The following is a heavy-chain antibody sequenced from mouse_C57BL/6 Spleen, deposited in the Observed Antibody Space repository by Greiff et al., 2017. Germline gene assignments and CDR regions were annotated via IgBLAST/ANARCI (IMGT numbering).Heavy chain of an antibody. CDR2: IDPSDSYT. V-gene: IGHV1-69*01. Sequence: QVQLKQSGAELVMPGASVKLSCKASGYTFTSYWMHWVKQRPGQGLEWIGEIDPSDSYTNYNQKFKGKSTLTVDKSSSTAYMQLSSLTSEDSAVYYCARSPAYYSSHYAMDYWGQGTSVTVSS. CDR1: GYTFTSYW. D-gene: IGHD2-5*01. J-gene: IGHJ4*01. CDR3: ARSPAYYSSHYAMDY.